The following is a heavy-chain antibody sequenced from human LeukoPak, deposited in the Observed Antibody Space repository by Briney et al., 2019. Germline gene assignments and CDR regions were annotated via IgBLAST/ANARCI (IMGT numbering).Heavy chain of an antibody. CDR2: INPNSGGT. D-gene: IGHD3-10*01. Sequence: GASVKVSCKASGYTFTGYYMHWVRQAPGQGLEWMGWINPNSGGTNYAQKFQGRVTMTRDTSISTAYMELSRLRSDDTAVYYCARVRFGEPPLGTPLTAFDIWGQGTMVTVSS. J-gene: IGHJ3*02. CDR1: GYTFTGYY. CDR3: ARVRFGEPPLGTPLTAFDI. V-gene: IGHV1-2*02.